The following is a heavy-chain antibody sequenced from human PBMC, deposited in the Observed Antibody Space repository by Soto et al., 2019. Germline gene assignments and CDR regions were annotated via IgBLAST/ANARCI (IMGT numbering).Heavy chain of an antibody. Sequence: SATLSLTWAVHGGSFRGYYWTWIREPPGPGLEWIGEINHSGSTNYNSSLKSRVTILVDTSKNQFSLKLSSVTAADTAVYYCARIGVWYDSSGYYWGCYDFDIWGQGTRV. CDR1: GGSFRGYY. V-gene: IGHV4-34*01. CDR2: INHSGST. J-gene: IGHJ3*02. D-gene: IGHD3-22*01. CDR3: ARIGVWYDSSGYYWGCYDFDI.